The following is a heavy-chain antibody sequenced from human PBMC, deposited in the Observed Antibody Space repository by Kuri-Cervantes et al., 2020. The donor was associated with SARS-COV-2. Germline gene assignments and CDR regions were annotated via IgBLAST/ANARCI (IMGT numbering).Heavy chain of an antibody. CDR1: GYTFTSYG. Sequence: ASVKVSCKASGYTFTSYGISWVRQAPGQGLEWMGWMNPNSGNTGYAQKFQGRVTMTMNTSIGTAYMELSSLRSQDTAVYYCARGRGGELFYWGQGTLVTVSS. CDR3: ARGRGGELFY. J-gene: IGHJ4*02. D-gene: IGHD3-10*01. V-gene: IGHV1-8*02. CDR2: MNPNSGNT.